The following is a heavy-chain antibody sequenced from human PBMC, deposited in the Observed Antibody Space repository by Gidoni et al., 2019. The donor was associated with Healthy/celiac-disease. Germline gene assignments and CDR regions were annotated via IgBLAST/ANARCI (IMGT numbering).Heavy chain of an antibody. J-gene: IGHJ4*02. D-gene: IGHD3-22*01. CDR3: ARDPKLRFYYDSSGYAFDY. Sequence: QVQLVASGGGVVQPGRSLRLSCAASGSTFSSYGLHWVRQAPAKGLEWVAVIWYDGSKKYYADSVKGRFTISRDNSKNTLYLQINSLRAEDTAVYYCARDPKLRFYYDSSGYAFDYWCQGTLVTVSS. CDR2: IWYDGSKK. V-gene: IGHV3-33*01. CDR1: GSTFSSYG.